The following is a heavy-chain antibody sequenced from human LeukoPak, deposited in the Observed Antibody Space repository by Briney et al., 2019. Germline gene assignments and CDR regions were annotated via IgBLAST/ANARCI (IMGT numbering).Heavy chain of an antibody. CDR3: ASGGSLERFDY. V-gene: IGHV4-59*01. D-gene: IGHD1-26*01. J-gene: IGHJ4*02. CDR2: IYYSGST. Sequence: SETLCLTCTVSGGSISSYYWSWIRQPPGKGLEWIGYIYYSGSTNYNPSLKSRVTISVDTSKNQFSLKVSSVTAAETGVYYCASGGSLERFDYWGQGTLVPVSS. CDR1: GGSISSYY.